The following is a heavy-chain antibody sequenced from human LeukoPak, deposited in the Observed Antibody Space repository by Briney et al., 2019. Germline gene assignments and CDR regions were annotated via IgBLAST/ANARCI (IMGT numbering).Heavy chain of an antibody. V-gene: IGHV1-18*01. Sequence: ASVKVSCKASGYTFTSYGISWVRQAPGQGLEWMGWISAYNGNTNYAQMLQGRLTMTTDTSTSTAYMELRSLRSDDTAVYYCAALPFITRNADYWGQGTLVTVSS. CDR2: ISAYNGNT. D-gene: IGHD1-1*01. CDR3: AALPFITRNADY. CDR1: GYTFTSYG. J-gene: IGHJ4*02.